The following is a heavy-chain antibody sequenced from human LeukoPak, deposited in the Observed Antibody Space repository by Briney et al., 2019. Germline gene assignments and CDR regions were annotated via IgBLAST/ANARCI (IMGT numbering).Heavy chain of an antibody. D-gene: IGHD6-19*01. V-gene: IGHV4-39*01. J-gene: IGHJ4*02. CDR1: GDSISSYNHY. CDR2: ICYGGST. Sequence: PSETLSLTCTVSGDSISSYNHYWGWIRQSPGKGLEWLGSICYGGSTHDNPSLKSRVTISVDTSKNQFSLRVTSATAADTAVYYCARMMYGNGWNRYYFDYWGQGTLVTVSS. CDR3: ARMMYGNGWNRYYFDY.